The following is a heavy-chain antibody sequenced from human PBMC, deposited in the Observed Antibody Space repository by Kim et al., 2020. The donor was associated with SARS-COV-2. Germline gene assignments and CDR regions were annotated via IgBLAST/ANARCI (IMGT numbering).Heavy chain of an antibody. Sequence: SVKVSCKASGGTFSSYAISWVRQAPGQGLEWTGGIIPIFGTANYAQKFQGRVTITADESTSTAYMELSSLGSEDTAGYYCAGLWFRDLFRGYHYVDVWGKGTTVTASS. CDR1: GGTFSSYA. J-gene: IGHJ6*03. CDR2: IIPIFGTA. V-gene: IGHV1-69*13. D-gene: IGHD3-10*01. CDR3: AGLWFRDLFRGYHYVDV.